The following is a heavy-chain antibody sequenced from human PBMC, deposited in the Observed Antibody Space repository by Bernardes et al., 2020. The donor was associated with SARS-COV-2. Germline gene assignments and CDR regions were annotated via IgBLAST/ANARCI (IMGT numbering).Heavy chain of an antibody. D-gene: IGHD3-10*01. CDR3: ANSYGSGSYAFDY. CDR1: GFTFDDYA. V-gene: IGHV3-43*02. Sequence: GGSLRLSCAASGFTFDDYAMHWVRQAPGKGLEWVSLISGDGGSTYYADSVKGRFTISRDNSKNSLYLQMNSLRTEDTALYYCANSYGSGSYAFDYWGQGTTVTVSS. CDR2: ISGDGGST. J-gene: IGHJ4*03.